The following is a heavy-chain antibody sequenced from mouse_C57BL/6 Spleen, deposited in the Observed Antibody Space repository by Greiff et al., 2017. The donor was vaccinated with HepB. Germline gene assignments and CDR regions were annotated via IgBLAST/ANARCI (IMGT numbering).Heavy chain of an antibody. CDR3: ARRDYGSSYDYYAMDY. CDR1: GYTFTSYW. V-gene: IGHV1-55*01. J-gene: IGHJ4*01. CDR2: IYPGSGST. Sequence: QVQLKQPGAELVKPGASVKMSCKASGYTFTSYWITWVKQRPGQGLEWIGDIYPGSGSTNYNEKFKSKATLTVDTSSSTAYMQLSSLTSEDSAVYYCARRDYGSSYDYYAMDYWGQGTSVTVSS. D-gene: IGHD1-1*01.